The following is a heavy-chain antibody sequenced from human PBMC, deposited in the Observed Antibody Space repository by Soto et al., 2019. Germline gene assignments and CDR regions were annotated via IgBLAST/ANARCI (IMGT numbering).Heavy chain of an antibody. J-gene: IGHJ4*02. CDR3: VRRYDPSYFDY. CDR2: VYGSDDK. CDR1: GFSLTTSAVA. Sequence: QITLQESGPTLVKPTQTLTLTCTFSGFSLTTSAVAVGWIRQPPGKALEWLAIVYGSDDKFFSPSLKSRLTITKDNSKNQVVLTLTDMDPVDTGTYSCVRRYDPSYFDYWGQGILVTVSS. D-gene: IGHD1-1*01. V-gene: IGHV2-5*04.